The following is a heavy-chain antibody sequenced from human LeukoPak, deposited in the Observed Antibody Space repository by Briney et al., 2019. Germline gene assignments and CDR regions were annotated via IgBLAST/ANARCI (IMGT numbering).Heavy chain of an antibody. CDR2: ISAYNGNT. V-gene: IGHV1-18*01. CDR1: GYTFTSYG. CDR3: AGSTAAGSFYYYYYYYMDV. Sequence: ASVKVSCKASGYTFTSYGISWVRQAPGQGLEWMGWISAYNGNTNYAQKLQGRVTMTTDTSTSTAYMELRSLRSDDTAVYYCAGSTAAGSFYYYYYYYMDVWGKGTTVTVSS. J-gene: IGHJ6*03. D-gene: IGHD2-15*01.